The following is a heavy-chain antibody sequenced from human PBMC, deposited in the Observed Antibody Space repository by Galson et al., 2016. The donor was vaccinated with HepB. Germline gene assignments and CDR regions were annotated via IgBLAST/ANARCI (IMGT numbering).Heavy chain of an antibody. Sequence: SETLSLTCTVSGGSITGSSYYWGWIRQPPGKGLELIGSIYHSGSTYYNPSLKSRVTISVDTSKNQFSLKLSSVTAADTAVYYCARIGYGDYWAGIMDVWGQGTTVTVSS. V-gene: IGHV4-39*01. CDR1: GGSITGSSYY. D-gene: IGHD4-17*01. CDR2: IYHSGST. J-gene: IGHJ6*02. CDR3: ARIGYGDYWAGIMDV.